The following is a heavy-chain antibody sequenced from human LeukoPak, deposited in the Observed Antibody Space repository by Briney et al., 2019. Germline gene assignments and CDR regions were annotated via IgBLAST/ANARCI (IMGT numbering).Heavy chain of an antibody. CDR3: ARAVYYGSGSRGYFDY. V-gene: IGHV6-1*01. J-gene: IGHJ4*02. Sequence: SQTLSLTCAISGDSVSSNSAAWNWIRQSPSRGLEWLGRTYYRSKWYNDYAVSVKSRITINLDTSKNQFSLQLNSVTPEDTAVYYCARAVYYGSGSRGYFDYWGQGTLVTVSS. CDR1: GDSVSSNSAA. D-gene: IGHD3-10*01. CDR2: TYYRSKWYN.